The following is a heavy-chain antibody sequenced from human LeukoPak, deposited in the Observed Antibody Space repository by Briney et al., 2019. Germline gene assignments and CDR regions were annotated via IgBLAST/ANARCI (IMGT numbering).Heavy chain of an antibody. CDR2: INHSGST. J-gene: IGHJ4*02. V-gene: IGHV4-34*01. CDR3: ALLPGRGYCSSTSCQPLDY. CDR1: GGSFSGYY. D-gene: IGHD2-2*03. Sequence: SETLSLTCAVCGGSFSGYYWSWIRQPPGKGLEWIGEINHSGSTNYNPSLKSRVTISVDTSKNQFSLKLSSVTAADTAVYYCALLPGRGYCSSTSCQPLDYWGQGTLVTVSS.